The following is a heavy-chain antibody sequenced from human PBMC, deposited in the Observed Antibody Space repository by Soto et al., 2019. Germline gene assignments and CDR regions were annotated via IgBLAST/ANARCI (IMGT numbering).Heavy chain of an antibody. CDR1: GFTFNIYA. D-gene: IGHD3-22*01. V-gene: IGHV3-23*01. CDR2: ISRYGDFT. Sequence: EVQLLESGGDLIQAGGSQRLSCAASGFTFNIYAMTWVRQAPGKGLEWVSAISRYGDFTYYADSVEGRFTISRDNSKNTLYLQMNSLRAEDTAVYYCAKDRYLDHDSRGYLFDNWGQGTLVSVSS. CDR3: AKDRYLDHDSRGYLFDN. J-gene: IGHJ4*02.